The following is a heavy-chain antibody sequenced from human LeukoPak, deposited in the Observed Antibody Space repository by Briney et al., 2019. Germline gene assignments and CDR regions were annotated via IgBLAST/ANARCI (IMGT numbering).Heavy chain of an antibody. CDR2: IWYDGSKK. Sequence: GGSLGLSCAASGFSLTTYGTHWLRQAPGKGLEWVAVIWYDGSKKFYGDSVKGRFTVSRDTSENTMYLQMNTLRAEDTAVYYCARNGGSGIDYWGQGTLVTVYS. V-gene: IGHV3-33*01. CDR3: ARNGGSGIDY. CDR1: GFSLTTYG. J-gene: IGHJ4*02. D-gene: IGHD3-10*01.